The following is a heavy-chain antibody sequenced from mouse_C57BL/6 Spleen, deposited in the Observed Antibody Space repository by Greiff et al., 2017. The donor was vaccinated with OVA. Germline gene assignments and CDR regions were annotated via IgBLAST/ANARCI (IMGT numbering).Heavy chain of an antibody. J-gene: IGHJ3*01. D-gene: IGHD4-1*01. CDR3: ARSGLTGTTIAY. Sequence: QVQLQQSGAELVKPGASVKISCKASGYAFSSYWMNWVKQRPGKGLEWIGQIYPGDGDTNYNGKLKGKATLTADKSSSTTYMQLSSLTSETSAIYFCARSGLTGTTIAYWGQGTLVTVSA. CDR1: GYAFSSYW. CDR2: IYPGDGDT. V-gene: IGHV1-80*01.